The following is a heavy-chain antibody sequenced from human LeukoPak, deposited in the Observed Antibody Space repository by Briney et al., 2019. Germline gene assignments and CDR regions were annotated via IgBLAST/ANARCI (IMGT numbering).Heavy chain of an antibody. CDR3: ASRGYSYAFDY. CDR1: GGSISSYY. Sequence: SETLSLTCTVSGGSISSYYWSWIRQPPGKGLEWIGYIYHSGSTYYNPSLKSRVTISVDRSKNQFSLKLISVTAADTAVYYCASRGYSYAFDYWGQGTLVTVSS. V-gene: IGHV4-59*12. CDR2: IYHSGST. D-gene: IGHD5-18*01. J-gene: IGHJ4*02.